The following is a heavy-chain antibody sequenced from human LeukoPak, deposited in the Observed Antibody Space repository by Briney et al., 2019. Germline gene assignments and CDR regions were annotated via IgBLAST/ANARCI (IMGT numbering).Heavy chain of an antibody. CDR1: GGSISSGSYY. CDR3: ARSTKIVVPAISVGWFDP. V-gene: IGHV4-61*02. Sequence: SETLSLTCTVSGGSISSGSYYWSWIRQPAGKGLEWIGRIYTSGSTNYNPSLKSRVTISVDTSKNQFSLKLSSVTAAGTAVYYCARSTKIVVPAISVGWFDPWGQGTLVTVSS. D-gene: IGHD2-2*01. CDR2: IYTSGST. J-gene: IGHJ5*02.